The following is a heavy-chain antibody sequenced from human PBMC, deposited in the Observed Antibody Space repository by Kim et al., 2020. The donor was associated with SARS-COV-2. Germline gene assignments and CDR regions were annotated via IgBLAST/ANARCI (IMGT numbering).Heavy chain of an antibody. CDR3: ARTKTGTSTPFDY. V-gene: IGHV4-59*01. D-gene: IGHD4-17*01. Sequence: YNPSLNSRVTIAVATSKNQFSLKLSSVTAADTAVYYCARTKTGTSTPFDYWGQGTLVTVSS. J-gene: IGHJ4*02.